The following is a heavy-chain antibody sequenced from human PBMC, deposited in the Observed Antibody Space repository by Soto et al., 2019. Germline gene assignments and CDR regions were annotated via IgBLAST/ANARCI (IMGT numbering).Heavy chain of an antibody. V-gene: IGHV1-46*01. CDR3: ARGLHVVVVTAAVDY. Sequence: QVQLVQSGAEVKKPGASVKVSCKASGDTFTDYYIHWVRQAPGQGLEWMGTVNPSGGNTTYAKHFPGRMTMSRDTSTSTRYMGLTSLTSEDTAVYYCARGLHVVVVTAAVDYWGQGTRVAVAS. CDR2: VNPSGGNT. D-gene: IGHD2-21*02. CDR1: GDTFTDYY. J-gene: IGHJ4*02.